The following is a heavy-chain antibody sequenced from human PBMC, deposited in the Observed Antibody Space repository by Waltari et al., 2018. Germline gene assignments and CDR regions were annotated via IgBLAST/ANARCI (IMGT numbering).Heavy chain of an antibody. J-gene: IGHJ1*01. V-gene: IGHV3-7*01. CDR2: INQGGGEK. D-gene: IGHD3-16*01. CDR3: ARHAWGYFQY. CDR1: GFTFNKFW. Sequence: EVQLVESGGGLVQPGGSLRLACAASGFTFNKFWMPWVRQAPGKGLEWLANINQGGGEKYYVDSLKGRFTISRDNAKNSLYLQMTSLRAEDTAVYYCARHAWGYFQYWGQGTLVTVSS.